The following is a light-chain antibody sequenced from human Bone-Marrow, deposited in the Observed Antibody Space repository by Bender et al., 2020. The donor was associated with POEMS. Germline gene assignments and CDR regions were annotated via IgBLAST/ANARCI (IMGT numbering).Light chain of an antibody. Sequence: QSALTQPASVSGSPGQSIIISCNGSSSDIGRHGVVSWYQQQSGKAPKVIIYGVVRRPSGVSGRFSGSKSGSAASLTISGLQAEDEADYYCCSDSGSSTSYVFGSGTKVTVL. CDR3: CSDSGSSTSYV. J-gene: IGLJ1*01. CDR2: GVV. CDR1: SSDIGRHGV. V-gene: IGLV2-23*02.